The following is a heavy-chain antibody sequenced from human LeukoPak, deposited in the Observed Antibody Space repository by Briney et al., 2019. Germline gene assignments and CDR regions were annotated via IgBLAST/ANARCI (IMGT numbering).Heavy chain of an antibody. V-gene: IGHV3-23*01. CDR3: AKGTSGTYYH. J-gene: IGHJ5*02. CDR1: GFTFSSYA. CDR2: FSGSGHTT. Sequence: GGSLRLSCAASGFTFSSYAMSWVRQPPGKGLEWISAFSGSGHTTYYADSVKGRFTITRDNSKNTLYLQMNSLRAEDTAVYYCAKGTSGTYYHWGQGTLVTVSS. D-gene: IGHD1-26*01.